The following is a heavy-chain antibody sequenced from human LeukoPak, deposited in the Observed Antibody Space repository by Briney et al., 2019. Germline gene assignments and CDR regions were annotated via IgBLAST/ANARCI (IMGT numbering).Heavy chain of an antibody. CDR2: SRNKARGYTT. CDR3: SRAWAAGKHYVGY. V-gene: IGHV3-72*01. CDR1: GFPFSDHY. J-gene: IGHJ4*02. D-gene: IGHD2-15*01. Sequence: GGPLRLSCAASGFPFSDHYVDWVRQAPGKGLEWVGRSRNKARGYTTEYAASVKGRFTISRDDSKNSVFLQMNSLKNEDTAVYYCSRAWAAGKHYVGYWGQGTLVTVSS.